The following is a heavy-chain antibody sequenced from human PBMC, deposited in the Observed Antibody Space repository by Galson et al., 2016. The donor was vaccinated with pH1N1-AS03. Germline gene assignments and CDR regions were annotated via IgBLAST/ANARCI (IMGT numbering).Heavy chain of an antibody. CDR3: VRQFDVLTGFFDY. V-gene: IGHV5-51*01. J-gene: IGHJ4*02. CDR2: IFPGDSDT. CDR1: GYSFNSYW. D-gene: IGHD3-9*01. Sequence: QSGAEVKKPGESLKISSKGSGYSFNSYWIGWVRQMSGKDLEWMGMIFPGDSDTRYSPSFQGQVTITADSRNAYLQWSSLKASDTAMSYCVRQFDVLTGFFDYWGQGALVTVSS.